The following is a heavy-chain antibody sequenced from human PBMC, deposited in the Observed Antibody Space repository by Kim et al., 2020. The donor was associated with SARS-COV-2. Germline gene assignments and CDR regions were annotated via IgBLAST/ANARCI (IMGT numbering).Heavy chain of an antibody. CDR2: IYYSGST. CDR3: ARTTTNFHDAFDI. CDR1: GGSISSSSYY. D-gene: IGHD1-1*01. V-gene: IGHV4-39*01. J-gene: IGHJ3*02. Sequence: SETLSLTCTVSGGSISSSSYYWGWIRQPPGKGLEWIGSIYYSGSTYYNPSLKSRVTISVDTSKNQFSLKLSSVTAADTAVYYCARTTTNFHDAFDIWGQGTMVTVSS.